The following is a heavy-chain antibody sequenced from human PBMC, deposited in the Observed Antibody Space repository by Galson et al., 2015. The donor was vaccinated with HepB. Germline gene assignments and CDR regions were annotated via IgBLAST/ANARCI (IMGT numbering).Heavy chain of an antibody. CDR1: GGTINAYY. Sequence: SETLSLTCTVSGGTINAYYLNWIRQPAGEGLEWIGHIYPSGSTNSNPSLKTRVTMSLETSKNQFSLRLTSVTAADTAVYYCAAIWGRVGANWYFDLWGRGTLVTVSS. D-gene: IGHD1-26*01. J-gene: IGHJ2*01. V-gene: IGHV4-4*07. CDR2: IYPSGST. CDR3: AAIWGRVGANWYFDL.